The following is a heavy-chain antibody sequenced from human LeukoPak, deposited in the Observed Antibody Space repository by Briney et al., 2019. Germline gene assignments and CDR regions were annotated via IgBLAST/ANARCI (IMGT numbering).Heavy chain of an antibody. CDR3: ARYLGGRNAFDI. Sequence: GRSLRLSCVTSGFTFSGDGMHRVRQAPGKGLEWVAVIWYDGSKTYYADSVKGRFTISRDNSKDTLYLQMSSLRVEDTAAYYCARYLGGRNAFDIWGQGTMVTVSS. J-gene: IGHJ3*02. D-gene: IGHD3-16*01. CDR1: GFTFSGDG. V-gene: IGHV3-33*01. CDR2: IWYDGSKT.